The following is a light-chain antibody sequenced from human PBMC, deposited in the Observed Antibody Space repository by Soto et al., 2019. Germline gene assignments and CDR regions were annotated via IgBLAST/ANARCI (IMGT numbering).Light chain of an antibody. CDR1: SSDVGGYNY. V-gene: IGLV2-14*01. CDR3: SSYTSSSTGVYV. CDR2: EVS. Sequence: QSVLTQPSSLSGSPGRSITISCTGTSSDVGGYNYVSWYQQHPGKAPKLMIYEVSNRPSGVSNRFSGSKSGNTASLTISGLQAEDEADYYCSSYTSSSTGVYVFGTGTKVTVL. J-gene: IGLJ1*01.